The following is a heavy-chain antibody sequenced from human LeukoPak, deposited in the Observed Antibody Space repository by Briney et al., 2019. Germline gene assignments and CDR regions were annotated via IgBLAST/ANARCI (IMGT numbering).Heavy chain of an antibody. CDR2: INPSGGGT. Sequence: GASVKVSCKASGYTFTSYYMHWVRQAPGQGLEWMGIINPSGGGTNYAQKFQGRVTMTRDTSISTAYMELSRLRSDDTAVYYCASAIIAVAGTDYWGQGTLVTVSS. CDR3: ASAIIAVAGTDY. D-gene: IGHD6-19*01. V-gene: IGHV1-2*02. J-gene: IGHJ4*02. CDR1: GYTFTSYY.